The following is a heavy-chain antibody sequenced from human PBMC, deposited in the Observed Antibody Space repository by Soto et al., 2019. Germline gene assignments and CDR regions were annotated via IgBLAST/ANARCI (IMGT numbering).Heavy chain of an antibody. CDR3: ARGSFTTGYYYCYMDV. V-gene: IGHV3-33*01. D-gene: IGHD4-17*01. CDR2: IWYDGSNK. J-gene: IGHJ6*03. Sequence: QVQLVESGGGVVQPGRSLRLSCAASGFTFSSYGMHWVRQAPGKGLEWVAVIWYDGSNKYYADSVKGRFTISRDNSKNTLYLQMNSLRAEDTAVYYCARGSFTTGYYYCYMDVWGKGTTVTVSS. CDR1: GFTFSSYG.